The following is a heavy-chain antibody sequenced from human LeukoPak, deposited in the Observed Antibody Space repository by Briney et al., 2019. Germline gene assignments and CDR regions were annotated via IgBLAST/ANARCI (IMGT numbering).Heavy chain of an antibody. CDR2: IYHSGST. CDR3: ARRPHIVGATAYYFDY. CDR1: GYSISSGYY. V-gene: IGHV4-38-2*01. Sequence: PSETLSLTCAVSGYSISSGYYCGWIRQPPGKGLEWIGSIYHSGSTYYNPSLKSRVTISVDTSKNQFSLKLSSVTAADTAVYYCARRPHIVGATAYYFDYWGQGTLVTVSS. J-gene: IGHJ4*02. D-gene: IGHD1-26*01.